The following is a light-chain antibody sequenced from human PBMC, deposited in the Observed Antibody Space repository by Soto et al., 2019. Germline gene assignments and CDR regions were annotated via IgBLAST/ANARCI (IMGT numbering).Light chain of an antibody. CDR1: ESVTDY. CDR3: QQRSDWPWT. Sequence: EIVLTQSPATLSLSPGERGNLSCRASESVTDYLAWYQQKPGQAPRLLVYDVSYRAAGIPTRFSGGGSGTDFTLTISNVEPEDFAVYYCQQRSDWPWTFGQGTKVDIK. J-gene: IGKJ1*01. V-gene: IGKV3-11*01. CDR2: DVS.